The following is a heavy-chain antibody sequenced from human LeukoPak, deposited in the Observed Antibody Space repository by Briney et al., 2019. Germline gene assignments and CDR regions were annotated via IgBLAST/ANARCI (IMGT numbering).Heavy chain of an antibody. CDR1: GESLSGDY. V-gene: IGHV4-34*01. CDR3: ARGRRPPLIPSAIYYYYHMDV. Sequence: SETLSLTCAVYGESLSGDYWSGVRQPPGRGLEWMGEINQRGSTKYNPSLKSRVTISVDTSKNQFSLKLSSVTAADTALYYCARGRRPPLIPSAIYYYYHMDVWGKGTTVTVSS. D-gene: IGHD2-2*02. J-gene: IGHJ6*03. CDR2: INQRGST.